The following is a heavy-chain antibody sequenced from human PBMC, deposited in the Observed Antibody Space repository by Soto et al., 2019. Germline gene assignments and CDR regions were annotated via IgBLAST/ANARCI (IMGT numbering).Heavy chain of an antibody. CDR1: GGSISSGGYY. CDR2: IDYSGST. CDR3: ARDKISSGSYYPSYYSYGMDV. J-gene: IGHJ6*02. V-gene: IGHV4-31*03. D-gene: IGHD3-10*01. Sequence: QVQLQESGPGLVKPSQTLSLTCTVSGGSISSGGYYWRWLRQHPGKSLESTGYIDYSGSTYYNPSIKSRISISVDTSKNKFALKLSSVTAADTDVYYCARDKISSGSYYPSYYSYGMDVWGQGTTVTVSS.